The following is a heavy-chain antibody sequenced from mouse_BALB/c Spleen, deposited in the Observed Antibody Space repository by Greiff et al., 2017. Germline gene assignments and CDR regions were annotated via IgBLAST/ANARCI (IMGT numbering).Heavy chain of an antibody. V-gene: IGHV1-15*01. CDR2: IDPETGGT. J-gene: IGHJ2*01. D-gene: IGHD1-2*01. CDR1: GYTFTDYE. CDR3: TRFSSAHYYGYVYYFDY. Sequence: QVQLQQSGAELVRPGASVTLSCKASGYTFTDYEMHWVKQTPVHGLEWIGAIDPETGGTAYNQKFKGKATLTADKSSSTAYMELRSLTSEDSAVYYCTRFSSAHYYGYVYYFDYWGQGTTLTVSS.